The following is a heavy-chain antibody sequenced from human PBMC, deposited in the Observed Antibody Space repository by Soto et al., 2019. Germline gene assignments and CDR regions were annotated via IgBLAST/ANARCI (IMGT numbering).Heavy chain of an antibody. CDR3: ARYPYTSYCSDGSCSYDAFDI. V-gene: IGHV1-8*01. D-gene: IGHD2-15*01. J-gene: IGHJ3*02. CDR2: MNPNSGNT. Sequence: QVQMVQSGAEVKKPGASVKVSCRASGYSFTSYDVNWVRQATGHGLEWMGWMNPNSGNTAFAQKFQGRVTMTRDTPISTAYMELSGLRSEDTAVYYCARYPYTSYCSDGSCSYDAFDIWGQGTVVTVSS. CDR1: GYSFTSYD.